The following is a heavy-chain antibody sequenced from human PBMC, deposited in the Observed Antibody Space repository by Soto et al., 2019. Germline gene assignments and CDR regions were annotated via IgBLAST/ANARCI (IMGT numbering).Heavy chain of an antibody. J-gene: IGHJ4*02. Sequence: SGPTLVNPTQTLTLTCTFSGFSLSTSGVGVGWIRQPPGKALEWLAAIYWDDAKEYSPSLKNRLTISKDSSKNQVVLTMTNMGPMDTGTYYCARKGPEDWPLDYWGQGTLVTVSS. CDR1: GFSLSTSGVG. V-gene: IGHV2-5*02. CDR2: IYWDDAK. CDR3: ARKGPEDWPLDY. D-gene: IGHD3-9*01.